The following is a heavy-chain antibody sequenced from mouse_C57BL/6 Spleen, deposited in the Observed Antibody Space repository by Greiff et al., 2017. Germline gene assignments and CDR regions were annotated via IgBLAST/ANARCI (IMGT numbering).Heavy chain of an antibody. Sequence: QVQLQQPGAELVKPGASVKLSCKASGYTFTSYWMHWVKLRPGRGLGWIGRIDPNRGGTKYNEKFKSKATLTVDKPSSTAYMQLSSLKSEDTAVYYCAREGIYDGYYEAYWGQGTLVTVSA. CDR2: IDPNRGGT. V-gene: IGHV1-72*01. D-gene: IGHD2-3*01. CDR1: GYTFTSYW. J-gene: IGHJ3*01. CDR3: AREGIYDGYYEAY.